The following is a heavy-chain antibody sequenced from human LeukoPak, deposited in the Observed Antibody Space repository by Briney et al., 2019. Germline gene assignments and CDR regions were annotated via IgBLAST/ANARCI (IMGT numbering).Heavy chain of an antibody. CDR3: VKGSTVTTGNWFFDL. D-gene: IGHD4-17*01. V-gene: IGHV3-64D*06. J-gene: IGHJ2*01. Sequence: GGSLRLSCSASEFTFNTYAMHWFRQAPGKGLEYVSAITNKGDRTYYADSVKGRFTISRDNSKNTLYLQMSSLRAEDTAVYYCVKGSTVTTGNWFFDLWGRGTLVTVSS. CDR1: EFTFNTYA. CDR2: ITNKGDRT.